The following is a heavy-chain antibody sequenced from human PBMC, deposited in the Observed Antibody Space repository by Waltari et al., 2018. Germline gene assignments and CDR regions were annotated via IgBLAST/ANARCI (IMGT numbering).Heavy chain of an antibody. CDR2: INPNSGGT. CDR1: GYTFTGYY. CDR3: ARIQEWELRDAFDI. Sequence: QVQLVQSGAEVKKPGASVKVSCKASGYTFTGYYMHWVRQAPGQGLEWMGWINPNSGGTNYAQKVQGRVTMTRDTSISTAYMELSRLRSDDTAVYYCARIQEWELRDAFDIWGQGTMVTVSS. J-gene: IGHJ3*02. D-gene: IGHD1-26*01. V-gene: IGHV1-2*02.